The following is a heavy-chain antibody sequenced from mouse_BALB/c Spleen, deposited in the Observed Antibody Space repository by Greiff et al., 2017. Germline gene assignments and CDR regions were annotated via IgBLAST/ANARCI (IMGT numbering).Heavy chain of an antibody. V-gene: IGHV5-4*02. D-gene: IGHD4-1*01. CDR2: ISDGGSYT. Sequence: DVKLVESGGGLVKPGGSLKLSCAASGFTFSDYYMYWVRQTPEKRLEWVATISDGGSYTYYPDSVKGRFTISRDNAKNNLYLQMSSLKSEDTAMYYCARGTGTWFAYWGQGTLVTVSA. CDR3: ARGTGTWFAY. CDR1: GFTFSDYY. J-gene: IGHJ3*01.